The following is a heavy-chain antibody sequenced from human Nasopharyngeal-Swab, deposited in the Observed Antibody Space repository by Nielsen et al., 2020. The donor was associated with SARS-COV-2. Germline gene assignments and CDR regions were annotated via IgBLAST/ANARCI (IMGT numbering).Heavy chain of an antibody. D-gene: IGHD3-10*01. CDR3: AKANVLFWFGQFKNDGFDM. J-gene: IGHJ3*02. CDR2: ISYEGSKK. Sequence: GESLKISCTASGFSFHNYGMHWVRQAPGKGLEWVAVISYEGSKKYYAESVEGRFTISRDYSKTTLYLQMNSLRPEDTAMYYCAKANVLFWFGQFKNDGFDMWGQGTMVAVS. V-gene: IGHV3-30*18. CDR1: GFSFHNYG.